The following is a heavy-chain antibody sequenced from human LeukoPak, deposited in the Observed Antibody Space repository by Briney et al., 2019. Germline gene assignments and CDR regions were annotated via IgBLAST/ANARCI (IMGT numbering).Heavy chain of an antibody. D-gene: IGHD2-8*01. J-gene: IGHJ5*02. V-gene: IGHV4-34*01. CDR1: SGSFSAYS. Sequence: SETLSLTCAVYSGSFSAYSWSWIRHPPGKGREWIGEINHSESTNYNPSLKSRVTISVDTSSNQFSLRGSSVTAADTAVYYCARNHTVYFDPWGQGTPVTVS. CDR2: INHSEST. CDR3: ARNHTVYFDP.